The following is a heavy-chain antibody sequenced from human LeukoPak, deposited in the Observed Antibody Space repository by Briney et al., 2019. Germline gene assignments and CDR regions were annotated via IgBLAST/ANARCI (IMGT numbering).Heavy chain of an antibody. J-gene: IGHJ6*02. CDR1: GGSFSGYY. CDR2: INHSGST. V-gene: IGHV4-34*01. Sequence: SETLSLTCAVYGGSFSGYYWSWIRQPPGKGLEWIGEINHSGSTNYNPSLKSRVTISVDTSKNQFSLKLSSVAAADTAVYYCARARGYYTIFGVVDPYYYYGMDVWGQGTTVTVSS. CDR3: ARARGYYTIFGVVDPYYYYGMDV. D-gene: IGHD3-3*01.